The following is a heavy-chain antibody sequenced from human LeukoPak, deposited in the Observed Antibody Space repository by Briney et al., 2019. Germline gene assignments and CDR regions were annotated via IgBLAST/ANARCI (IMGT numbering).Heavy chain of an antibody. Sequence: HPGGSLRLSCAVSGFPFSTFWMSWVRQAPGKGLEWVANINQDGSEKYYVDSVRGRFAISRDNAKNSLYLQMNSLKTEDTAVYYCATFPSGSYSAYWGQGTLVTVSS. J-gene: IGHJ4*02. CDR3: ATFPSGSYSAY. D-gene: IGHD1-26*01. CDR2: INQDGSEK. CDR1: GFPFSTFW. V-gene: IGHV3-7*03.